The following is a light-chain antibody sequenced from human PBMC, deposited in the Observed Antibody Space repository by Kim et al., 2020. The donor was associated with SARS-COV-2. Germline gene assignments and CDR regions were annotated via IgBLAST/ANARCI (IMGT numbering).Light chain of an antibody. CDR1: QSISSS. Sequence: ASVGDRVTITCRASQSISSSLNWYQQKPGKAPKLLIYAASSLQSGVPSRFSGSGSGTGFTLTISSLQPEDFATYYCQQSYRAPLAFGGGTKVDIK. CDR2: AAS. J-gene: IGKJ4*01. CDR3: QQSYRAPLA. V-gene: IGKV1-39*01.